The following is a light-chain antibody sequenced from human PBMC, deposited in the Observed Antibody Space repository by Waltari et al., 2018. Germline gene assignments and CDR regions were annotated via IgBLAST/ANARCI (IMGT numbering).Light chain of an antibody. CDR2: DVS. CDR1: SSDVGGYNY. V-gene: IGLV2-14*03. Sequence: QSALTQPASVSGSPGQSITISCTGTSSDVGGYNYVSWYQQHPGKAPKLMIYDVSYRPSGVSNRFSGSKSGNTASLTISGLQAEDEADYYCSSYRSSSTVFGGGSKLTVL. J-gene: IGLJ2*01. CDR3: SSYRSSSTV.